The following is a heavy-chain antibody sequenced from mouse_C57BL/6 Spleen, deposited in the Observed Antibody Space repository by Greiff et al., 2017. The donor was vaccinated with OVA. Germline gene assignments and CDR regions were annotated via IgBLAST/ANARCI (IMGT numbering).Heavy chain of an antibody. V-gene: IGHV1-15*01. CDR3: TISTVVATRYYFDC. CDR1: GYTFTDYE. J-gene: IGHJ2*01. Sequence: QVQLKQSGAELVRPGASVTLSCKASGYTFTDYEMHWVKQTPVHGLEWIGAIDPETGGTAYNQKFKGKAILTADKSSSTAYMELRSLTSEDAAFYYCTISTVVATRYYFDCWGQGTTLTVSS. CDR2: IDPETGGT. D-gene: IGHD1-1*01.